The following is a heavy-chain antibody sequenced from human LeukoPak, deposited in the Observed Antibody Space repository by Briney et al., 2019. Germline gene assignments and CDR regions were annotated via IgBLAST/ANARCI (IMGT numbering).Heavy chain of an antibody. J-gene: IGHJ5*02. Sequence: SQTLSLTCTVSGGPISSGSYYWSWIRQPAGKGLEWIGRIYTSGSTNYNPSLKSRVTISVDTSKNQFSLKLSSVTAADTAVYYCAGGLYSYVGDWFDPWGQGTLVTVSS. V-gene: IGHV4-61*02. D-gene: IGHD5-18*01. CDR3: AGGLYSYVGDWFDP. CDR2: IYTSGST. CDR1: GGPISSGSYY.